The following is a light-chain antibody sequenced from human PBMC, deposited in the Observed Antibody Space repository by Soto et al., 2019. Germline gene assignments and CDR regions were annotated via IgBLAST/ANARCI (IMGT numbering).Light chain of an antibody. CDR2: KAS. CDR1: QSILTW. Sequence: IQRTQSPSTLSASLGDRDTLTCLASQSILTWFAWYQQKPGKAPKLLSYKASTLKSGVPSRFSGSGSGTEFTLTISSLQPDDFATYYCQHYNSYSEAFGQGTKVDIK. V-gene: IGKV1-5*03. J-gene: IGKJ1*01. CDR3: QHYNSYSEA.